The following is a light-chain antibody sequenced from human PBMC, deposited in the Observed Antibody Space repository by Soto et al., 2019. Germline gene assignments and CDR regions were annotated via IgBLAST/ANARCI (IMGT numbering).Light chain of an antibody. CDR1: QSVSSSY. J-gene: IGKJ3*01. Sequence: EIVLTQSPGTLSLSPGERATLSCRASQSVSSSYLAWYQQKPGQAPRLLIYGASSRDTGIPDRFSGSGSGTDFTLTISRLEPEYFAVYYCQQYGSSPLFTFGPGTKVDIK. V-gene: IGKV3-20*01. CDR2: GAS. CDR3: QQYGSSPLFT.